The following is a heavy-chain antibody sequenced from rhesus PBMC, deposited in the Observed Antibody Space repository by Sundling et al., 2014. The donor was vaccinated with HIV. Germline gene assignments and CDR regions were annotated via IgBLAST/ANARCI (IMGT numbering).Heavy chain of an antibody. V-gene: IGHV4-99*01. CDR1: GGSISVGFQ. CDR2: INGHSGDT. CDR3: ARYRSAFMSFGFFDL. D-gene: IGHD6-19*01. Sequence: QLQLQESGPGLVEPSETLSLTCGVSGGSISVGFQWSWVRQPPGKGLDYIGYINGHSGDTYYSPSLKSRVTMSTDTSKNQFSLKLSSVTAADTAVYYCARYRSAFMSFGFFDLWGPGTPITISS. J-gene: IGHJ2*01.